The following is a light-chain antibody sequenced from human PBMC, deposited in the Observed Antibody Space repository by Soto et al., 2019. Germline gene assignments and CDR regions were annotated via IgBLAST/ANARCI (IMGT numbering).Light chain of an antibody. CDR2: KAS. CDR3: QHYTSYSEA. J-gene: IGKJ1*01. CDR1: QTISSW. V-gene: IGKV1-5*03. Sequence: DIQMTQSPSTLSGSVGDRVTITCRASQTISSWLAWYQQKPGKAPKLLIYKASTLKSGVPSRFSVSGSGTEFTLTISSLQPDDVAAYYCQHYTSYSEAFGQGTKVELK.